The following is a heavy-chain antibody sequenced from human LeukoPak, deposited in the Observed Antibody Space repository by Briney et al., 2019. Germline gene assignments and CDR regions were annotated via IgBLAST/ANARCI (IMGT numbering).Heavy chain of an antibody. J-gene: IGHJ4*02. Sequence: KPSETLSLTCAVYGGPFSGYYWSWIRQPPGKGLEWIGEINHSGSTNYNPSLKSRVTISVDTSKNQFSLKLSSVTAADTAVYYCARSVEVATIRPLGYWGQGTLVTVSS. CDR3: ARSVEVATIRPLGY. CDR2: INHSGST. V-gene: IGHV4-34*01. CDR1: GGPFSGYY. D-gene: IGHD5-24*01.